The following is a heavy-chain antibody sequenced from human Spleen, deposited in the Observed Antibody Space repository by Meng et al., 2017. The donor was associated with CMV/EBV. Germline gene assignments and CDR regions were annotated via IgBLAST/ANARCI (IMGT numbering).Heavy chain of an antibody. V-gene: IGHV3-30-3*01. Sequence: GESLKISCAASGFTFSSYAMHWVRQAPGKGLEWVAVISYDGSNKYYADSVKGRFTISRDNSKNTLYLQMNSLRAEDTAVYYCAREYSYGYYFDYWGQGTLVTVSS. CDR2: ISYDGSNK. CDR1: GFTFSSYA. J-gene: IGHJ4*02. D-gene: IGHD5-18*01. CDR3: AREYSYGYYFDY.